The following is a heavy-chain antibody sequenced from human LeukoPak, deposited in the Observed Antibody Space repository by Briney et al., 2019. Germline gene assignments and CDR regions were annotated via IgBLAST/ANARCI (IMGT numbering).Heavy chain of an antibody. CDR1: GFTFTSSA. CDR2: IVVGSGNT. CDR3: ASGTWEVDY. V-gene: IGHV1-58*01. J-gene: IGHJ4*02. D-gene: IGHD1-26*01. Sequence: GASVTVSCKASGFTFTSSAVQWVRQARGQRLEWIGWIVVGSGNTNYAQKFQGRVTMTRDTSTSTVYMELSSLRSEDTAVYYCASGTWEVDYWGQGTLVTVSS.